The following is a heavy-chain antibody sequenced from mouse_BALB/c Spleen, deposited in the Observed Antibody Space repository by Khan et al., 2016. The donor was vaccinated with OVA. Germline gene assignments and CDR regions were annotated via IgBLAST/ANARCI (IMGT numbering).Heavy chain of an antibody. CDR3: AREGAYYRSYGCFAY. Sequence: VQLQQSGAELARPGDTVKMSCKASGYNFTPYTIHWVKQRPGQGLEWLGYIFPSSDYNNYNQKFKDKATLNADQSSRPALKPMRSLTPEASAVYYCAREGAYYRSYGCFAYGGQGTLVTVSA. CDR2: IFPSSDYN. D-gene: IGHD2-14*01. J-gene: IGHJ3*01. CDR1: GYNFTPYT. V-gene: IGHV1-4*01.